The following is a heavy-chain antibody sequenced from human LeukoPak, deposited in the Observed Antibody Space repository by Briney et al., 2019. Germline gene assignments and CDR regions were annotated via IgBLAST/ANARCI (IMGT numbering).Heavy chain of an antibody. Sequence: GGSLRLSCATSGFTFSSYSMSWVRQAPGKGLEWVSCISSSGSTIYYAASVKGRFIISRDNARKSVSLQMNSLRDEDTAVYYCARTTVFDYWGQGTLVTVSS. D-gene: IGHD1-14*01. J-gene: IGHJ4*02. CDR1: GFTFSSYS. CDR2: ISSSGSTI. V-gene: IGHV3-48*02. CDR3: ARTTVFDY.